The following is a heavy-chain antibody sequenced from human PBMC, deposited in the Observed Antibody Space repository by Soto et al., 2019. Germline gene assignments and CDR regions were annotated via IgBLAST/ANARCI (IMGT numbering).Heavy chain of an antibody. J-gene: IGHJ6*02. Sequence: PSETLSLTCTVSGGSISSGGYYWSWIRQHPGKGLEWIGYIYYSGSTYYNPSLKSRVTISVDTSKNQFSLKLSSATAADTAVYYCASEGDYDFWSGYTDGYSGMDVWGQGNTVTVSS. CDR2: IYYSGST. CDR3: ASEGDYDFWSGYTDGYSGMDV. D-gene: IGHD3-3*01. V-gene: IGHV4-31*03. CDR1: GGSISSGGYY.